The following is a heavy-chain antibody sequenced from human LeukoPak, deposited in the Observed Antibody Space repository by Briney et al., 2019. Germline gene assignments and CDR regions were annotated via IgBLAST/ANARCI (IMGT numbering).Heavy chain of an antibody. V-gene: IGHV4-4*02. D-gene: IGHD3-10*01. Sequence: SGTLSLTCAVSGGSISSSNWWSWVRQPPGKGLEWIGEIYHSGSTNYNPSLKSRVTISVDKSKNQFSLKLSSVTAADTAVYYCARAPITMVRDYYYGMDVWGQGTTVTVSS. J-gene: IGHJ6*02. CDR3: ARAPITMVRDYYYGMDV. CDR1: GGSISSSNW. CDR2: IYHSGST.